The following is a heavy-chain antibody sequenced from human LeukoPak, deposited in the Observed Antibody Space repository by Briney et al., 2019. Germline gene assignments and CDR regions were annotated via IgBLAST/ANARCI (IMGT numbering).Heavy chain of an antibody. Sequence: GGSLRLSCAASGFTFDDYAMHWVRHAPGKGLEWVSGISWNSGSIGYADSVKGRFTISRDNAKNSLYLQMNSLRAEDTALYYCARPQGYSYGYLSWGQGTLVTVSS. CDR1: GFTFDDYA. V-gene: IGHV3-9*01. CDR3: ARPQGYSYGYLS. CDR2: ISWNSGSI. J-gene: IGHJ4*02. D-gene: IGHD5-18*01.